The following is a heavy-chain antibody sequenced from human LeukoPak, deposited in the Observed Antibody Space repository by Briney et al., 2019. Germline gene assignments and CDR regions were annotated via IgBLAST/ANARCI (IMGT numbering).Heavy chain of an antibody. CDR1: GYTFTSYD. D-gene: IGHD4-23*01. CDR3: ARGRLVKGYGGNSGLDY. J-gene: IGHJ4*02. V-gene: IGHV1-8*01. Sequence: GASVKVSCKASGYTFTSYDINWVRQATGQGLEWMGWMNPNSGNTGYAQKFQGRVTLTRNTSISTAYMELSSLRSDDTAVYYCARGRLVKGYGGNSGLDYWGQGTLVTVSS. CDR2: MNPNSGNT.